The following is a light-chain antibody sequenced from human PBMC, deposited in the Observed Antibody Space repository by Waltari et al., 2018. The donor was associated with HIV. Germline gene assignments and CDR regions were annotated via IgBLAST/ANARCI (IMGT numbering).Light chain of an antibody. CDR2: RND. Sequence: QSGLTQPPSLSGTPGQRLTIPCSGHNSTIGRNSVFWYRQVPGTAPSLLVYRNDQRPAWVVDRVSGSRSGASASLVIGGLRVEDEADYYCASWDDGLSGHVFGGGTTVSV. J-gene: IGLJ1*01. CDR3: ASWDDGLSGHV. V-gene: IGLV1-47*01. CDR1: NSTIGRNS.